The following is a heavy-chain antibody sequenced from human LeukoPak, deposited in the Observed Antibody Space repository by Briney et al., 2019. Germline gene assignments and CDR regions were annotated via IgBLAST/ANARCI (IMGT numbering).Heavy chain of an antibody. D-gene: IGHD4-17*01. Sequence: GESLKISCKGSGYSFASYWIGWVRQMPGKGLEWMGIIYPGDSDTTYSPSFQGQVTISADRSISTAYLQWSSLKASDTAMYYCARQSGGDYRRTPFDYWGQGTLVTVSS. CDR2: IYPGDSDT. V-gene: IGHV5-51*01. CDR3: ARQSGGDYRRTPFDY. CDR1: GYSFASYW. J-gene: IGHJ4*02.